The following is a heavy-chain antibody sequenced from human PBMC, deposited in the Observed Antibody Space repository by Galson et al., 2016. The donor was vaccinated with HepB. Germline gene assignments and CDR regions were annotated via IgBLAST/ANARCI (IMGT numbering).Heavy chain of an antibody. CDR2: ISNSGSSI. CDR1: GFTFSDYY. Sequence: SLRLSCAASGFTFSDYYMSWIRQAPGKGLEWISYISNSGSSISYADSVKGRITVSRDNAKRSLVLQMNNLTAEDTAVYYCARGEIFYISWGQGTLVTVSS. J-gene: IGHJ5*02. V-gene: IGHV3-11*01. CDR3: ARGEIFYIS. D-gene: IGHD2/OR15-2a*01.